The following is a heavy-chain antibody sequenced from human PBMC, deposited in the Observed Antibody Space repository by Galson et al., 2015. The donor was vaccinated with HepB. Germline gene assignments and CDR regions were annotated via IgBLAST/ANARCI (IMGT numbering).Heavy chain of an antibody. V-gene: IGHV3-30*18. D-gene: IGHD6-6*01. CDR2: ISFDGSNK. CDR3: AKDFDYSSSSVLDY. CDR1: GFIFSSYG. J-gene: IGHJ4*02. Sequence: SLRLSCAASGFIFSSYGMHWVRQAPGKGLERVAVISFDGSNKYYVDSVKGRFTISRDNSKNTLYLQMNSLRAEDTALYYCAKDFDYSSSSVLDYWGQGTLVAVSS.